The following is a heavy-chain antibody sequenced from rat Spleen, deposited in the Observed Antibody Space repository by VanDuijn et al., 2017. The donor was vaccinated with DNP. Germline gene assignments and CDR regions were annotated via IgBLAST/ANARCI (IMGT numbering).Heavy chain of an antibody. D-gene: IGHD4-3*01. J-gene: IGHJ1*01. CDR3: ATHGMRGTPWWYFDF. Sequence: EVQLVESGGDLVQPGRSLRLSCAASGFTFNNYGMHWIRQAPTKGPEWVASISPSGGSTYYRDSVKGRFTISRDNAKSTLYLQMDSLRSEDTATYYCATHGMRGTPWWYFDFWGPGTKVTVSS. V-gene: IGHV5-19*01. CDR2: ISPSGGST. CDR1: GFTFNNYG.